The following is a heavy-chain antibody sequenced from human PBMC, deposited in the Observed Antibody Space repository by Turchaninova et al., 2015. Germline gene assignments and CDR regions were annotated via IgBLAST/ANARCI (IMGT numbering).Heavy chain of an antibody. J-gene: IGHJ4*02. CDR2: IHHSGTT. CDR3: VKHSSSSSDY. Sequence: QLQLQESGPGLVQPSETRSLRCTVSGGPLSSSSYYWGWIRHPPGKGLEWIGSIHHSGTTYDNPSLKSRVTISVDTFKNQFSLKVTSVTAADTAVYYCVKHSSSSSDYLGQGTLVTVSS. D-gene: IGHD6-6*01. V-gene: IGHV4-39*01. CDR1: GGPLSSSSYY.